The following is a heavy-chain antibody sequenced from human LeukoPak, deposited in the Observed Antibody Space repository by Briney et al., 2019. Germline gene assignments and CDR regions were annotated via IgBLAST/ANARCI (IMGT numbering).Heavy chain of an antibody. CDR3: VRGPVRPYGGNSGGTVVHDY. CDR1: GGSFSGYY. D-gene: IGHD4-23*01. J-gene: IGHJ4*02. CDR2: IKKSLST. V-gene: IGHV4-34*01. Sequence: SETLSLTYAVSGGSFSGYYWSWIRQPQGKGLEWIGEIKKSLSTNYSPSLKSRVTISGDTSKNQFSLKLSSVTAADTAVYYCVRGPVRPYGGNSGGTVVHDYWGQGTLVTVSS.